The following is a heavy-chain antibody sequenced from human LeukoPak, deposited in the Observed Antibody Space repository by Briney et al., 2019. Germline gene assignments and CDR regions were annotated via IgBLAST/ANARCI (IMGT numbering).Heavy chain of an antibody. CDR1: GFTFSSFD. V-gene: IGHV3-13*01. CDR2: IGTASDT. CDR3: ARGPPRGKYYYMDV. Sequence: PRGSLRLSCAASGFTFSSFDMHWVRQPTGQGLEWVSTIGTASDTYYPGSVEGRFTLSRGNAKNSLYLQMNSLTAGDTAVYYCARGPPRGKYYYMDVWGKGTTVTVSS. J-gene: IGHJ6*03. D-gene: IGHD1-1*01.